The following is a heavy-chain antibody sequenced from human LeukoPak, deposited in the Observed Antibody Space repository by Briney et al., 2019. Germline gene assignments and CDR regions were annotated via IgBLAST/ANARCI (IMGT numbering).Heavy chain of an antibody. D-gene: IGHD2-15*01. V-gene: IGHV4-30-4*08. Sequence: NSSETLSLTCTVSGGSISSGDYYWSWIRQPPGKGLEWIGYIYYSGSTYYNPYLKSRVTISVDTSKNQFSLKLSSVTAADTAVYYCARSPEIVDYYMDVWGKGTTVTVSS. CDR1: GGSISSGDYY. CDR2: IYYSGST. CDR3: ARSPEIVDYYMDV. J-gene: IGHJ6*03.